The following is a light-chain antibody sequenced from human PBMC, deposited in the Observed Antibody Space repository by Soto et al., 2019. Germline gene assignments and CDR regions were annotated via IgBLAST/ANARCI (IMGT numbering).Light chain of an antibody. CDR3: QQYYSTPWP. CDR1: QSVSSSY. Sequence: ENVLTQSPGTLSLSPGERATLSCRASQSVSSSYLAWYQQKPGQAPRLLIYGASSRATGIPDRFSGSGSGTDFTLTISSLQAEDVAVYCCQQYYSTPWPFGQGTKVDI. V-gene: IGKV3-20*01. CDR2: GAS. J-gene: IGKJ1*01.